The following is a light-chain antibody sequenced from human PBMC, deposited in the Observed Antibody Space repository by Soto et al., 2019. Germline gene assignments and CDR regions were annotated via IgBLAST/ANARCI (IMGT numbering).Light chain of an antibody. CDR2: DVN. V-gene: IGLV2-11*01. J-gene: IGLJ3*02. Sequence: QSVLTQPRSVSGSPGQSVTISCTGTSSDIGNYKSVSWYQQYLGEAPKLMIYDVNKRSSGVPDRFSGSKSVNTASLTISGLQPEDEADYYCCSYAGGFSWVFGGGTSSPS. CDR1: SSDIGNYKS. CDR3: CSYAGGFSWV.